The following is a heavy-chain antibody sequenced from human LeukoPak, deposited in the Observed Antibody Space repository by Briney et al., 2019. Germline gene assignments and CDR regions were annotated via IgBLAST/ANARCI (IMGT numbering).Heavy chain of an antibody. Sequence: GGSLRLSCAASGFTFSSYSMNWVRQAPGKGLEWVSSISSSSSYIYYADSVKGRFTISRDNAKNSLYLQMNSLRAEDTAVYYCAREGDFRGSYSGYWGQGTLVTVSS. D-gene: IGHD1-26*01. CDR1: GFTFSSYS. CDR2: ISSSSSYI. V-gene: IGHV3-21*01. CDR3: AREGDFRGSYSGY. J-gene: IGHJ4*02.